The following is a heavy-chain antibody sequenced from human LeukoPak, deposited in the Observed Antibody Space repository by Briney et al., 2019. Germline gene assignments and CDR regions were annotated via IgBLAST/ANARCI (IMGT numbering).Heavy chain of an antibody. CDR1: GGSFSGYY. CDR3: ARGLGYKGFDY. CDR2: INHSGST. D-gene: IGHD5-18*01. Sequence: SETLSLTCAVYGGSFSGYYWSWIRQPPGKGLEWIGEINHSGSTNYNPSLKSRVTISVDTSENQFSLKLSSVTAADTAVYYCARGLGYKGFDYWGQGTLVTVSS. J-gene: IGHJ4*02. V-gene: IGHV4-34*01.